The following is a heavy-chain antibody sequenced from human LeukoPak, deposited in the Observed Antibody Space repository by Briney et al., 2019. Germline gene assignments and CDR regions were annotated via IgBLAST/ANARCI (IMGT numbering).Heavy chain of an antibody. CDR3: ASGGDSSSWYPLPLDY. J-gene: IGHJ4*02. D-gene: IGHD6-13*01. V-gene: IGHV1-18*01. CDR2: ISAYNGNT. Sequence: GASVKVSCKASGYTFTSYGISWVRQAPGQGLEWMGWISAYNGNTNYAQKLQGRVTMTTDTSTSTAYMELRSLRSDDTAVYYRASGGDSSSWYPLPLDYWGQGTLVTVSS. CDR1: GYTFTSYG.